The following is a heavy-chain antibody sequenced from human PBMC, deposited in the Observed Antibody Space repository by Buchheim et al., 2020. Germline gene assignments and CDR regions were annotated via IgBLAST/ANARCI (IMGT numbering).Heavy chain of an antibody. J-gene: IGHJ4*02. Sequence: QVQLQQWGAGLLKPSETLSLTCAVYGGSFSGYYWSWIRQPPGKGLEWIGEINHSGSTNYNPSLKSRVTISVETSKNQFSLRLSSVTAADTAVYYCARAPYFSHSSDFYPYFDFWGQGTL. D-gene: IGHD3-22*01. CDR2: INHSGST. V-gene: IGHV4-34*01. CDR3: ARAPYFSHSSDFYPYFDF. CDR1: GGSFSGYY.